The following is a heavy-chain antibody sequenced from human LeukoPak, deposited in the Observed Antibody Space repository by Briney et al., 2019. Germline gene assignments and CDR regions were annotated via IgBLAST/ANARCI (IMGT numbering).Heavy chain of an antibody. J-gene: IGHJ4*02. CDR3: ASHCSSTSCYSSGHY. CDR2: ISSSGSTI. V-gene: IGHV3-11*01. CDR1: GFTFSDYY. D-gene: IGHD2-2*01. Sequence: GGSLRLSCAASGFTFSDYYMSWIRQAPGKGLEWVSYISSSGSTIYYADSVKGRFTTSRDNAKNSLYLQMNSLRAEDTAVYYCASHCSSTSCYSSGHYWGQGTLVTVSS.